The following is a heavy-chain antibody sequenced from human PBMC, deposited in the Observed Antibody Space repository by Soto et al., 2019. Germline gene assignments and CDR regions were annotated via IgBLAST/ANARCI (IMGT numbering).Heavy chain of an antibody. CDR1: GGTFSSYT. J-gene: IGHJ4*02. CDR2: IIPILGIA. D-gene: IGHD3-22*01. V-gene: IGHV1-69*04. Sequence: SVKVSCKASGGTFSSYTISWVRQAPGQGLEWMGRIIPILGIANYAQKFQGRVTITADKSTSTAYMELSSLRSEDTAVYYCARDTTITMIVGTSAPAWDYWGQRTLVTVSS. CDR3: ARDTTITMIVGTSAPAWDY.